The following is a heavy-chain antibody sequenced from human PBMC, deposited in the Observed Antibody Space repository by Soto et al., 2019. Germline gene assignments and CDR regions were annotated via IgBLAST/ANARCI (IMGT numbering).Heavy chain of an antibody. D-gene: IGHD2-2*03. Sequence: SLRLSCAASGFTFSNYAMSWVRQAPGKGLEWVSAISGSGGSTYYADSVKGRFTISRDNSKNTLYLQMNSLRAEDTAIYYCAKGMDIILVAAAMAFDYWGQGTLVTVSS. V-gene: IGHV3-23*01. CDR1: GFTFSNYA. CDR2: ISGSGGST. J-gene: IGHJ4*02. CDR3: AKGMDIILVAAAMAFDY.